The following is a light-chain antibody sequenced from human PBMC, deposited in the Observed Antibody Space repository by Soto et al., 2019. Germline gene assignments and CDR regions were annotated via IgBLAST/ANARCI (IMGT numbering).Light chain of an antibody. J-gene: IGLJ2*01. Sequence: QSALTQPASVSGSPGQWITISCTGTISDIGGSHFISWYQHHPGKAPKLVIYDVNNRPSGISYRFSGSKSGNTASPTISGLQAEDEAYYYCSSYTRSNTLVFGSGTKLTVL. CDR1: ISDIGGSHF. CDR3: SSYTRSNTLV. V-gene: IGLV2-14*01. CDR2: DVN.